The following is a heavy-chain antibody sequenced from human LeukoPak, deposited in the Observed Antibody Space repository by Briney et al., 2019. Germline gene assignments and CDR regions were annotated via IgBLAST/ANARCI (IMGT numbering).Heavy chain of an antibody. J-gene: IGHJ6*03. CDR3: ARAGGVLRYFDWPSRGMDV. V-gene: IGHV1-69*05. CDR2: IIPIFGTA. CDR1: GGTFSSYA. D-gene: IGHD3-9*01. Sequence: ASVKVSCKASGGTFSSYAISWVRQAPGQGLEWMGGIIPIFGTANYAQKFQGRVTITTDESTSTDYMERSSLRSEDTAVYYCARAGGVLRYFDWPSRGMDVWGKGTTVTVSS.